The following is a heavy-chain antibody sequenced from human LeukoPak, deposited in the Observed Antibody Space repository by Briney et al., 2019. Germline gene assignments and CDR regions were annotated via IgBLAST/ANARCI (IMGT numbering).Heavy chain of an antibody. J-gene: IGHJ3*02. CDR3: ARSGGTSARVNAFDI. V-gene: IGHV4-34*01. Sequence: SETLSLTCAVYGGSFSGYYWSWIRQPPGKGLEWIGGINHSGSTNYNPSLKSRVTISVDTSKNQFSLKLSSVTAADTAVYYCARSGGTSARVNAFDIWGQGTMVTVSS. CDR2: INHSGST. CDR1: GGSFSGYY. D-gene: IGHD2-15*01.